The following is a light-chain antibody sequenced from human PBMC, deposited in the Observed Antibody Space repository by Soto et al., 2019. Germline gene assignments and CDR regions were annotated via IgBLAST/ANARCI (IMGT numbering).Light chain of an antibody. V-gene: IGKV1-5*01. J-gene: IGKJ1*01. CDR1: QSISSW. CDR2: DAS. CDR3: QLYNSYSR. Sequence: DIQMTQSPSTLSASVGDRVTITCRASQSISSWLAWYQQKPGKAPKLLIYDASSLESGVPSRFSGSGSGTEFTLTISSLQPDDFATYYCQLYNSYSRFGQGTKVDIK.